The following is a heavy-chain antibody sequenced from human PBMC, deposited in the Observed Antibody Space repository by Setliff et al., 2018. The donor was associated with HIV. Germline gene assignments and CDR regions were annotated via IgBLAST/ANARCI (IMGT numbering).Heavy chain of an antibody. V-gene: IGHV4-39*07. D-gene: IGHD3-22*01. CDR1: RVSIRNGAYY. CDR3: AREAVSDSSGYYYIPDY. CDR2: IYYSGSA. Sequence: SETLSLTCTVSRVSIRNGAYYWGWIRQPPGKGLEWIGSIYYSGSAYYNPSFKSRVTLSVDTSENQFSLRLSAVTAADTAVYYCAREAVSDSSGYYYIPDYWGQGTLVTVS. J-gene: IGHJ4*02.